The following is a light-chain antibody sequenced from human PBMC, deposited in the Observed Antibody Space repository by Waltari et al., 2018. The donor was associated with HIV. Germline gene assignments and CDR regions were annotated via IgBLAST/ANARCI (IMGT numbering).Light chain of an antibody. CDR3: AAWDDSLL. Sequence: QSVLTQPPSASGTPGQRVTTSSSGSSSNIGSKYVYWYQQLPGTAPNLLLYRNNQRPSGVPDQFSGSKSGTSASLVISGVRSEDEADYYCAAWDDSLLFGGGTKLTVL. CDR1: SSNIGSKY. CDR2: RNN. J-gene: IGLJ2*01. V-gene: IGLV1-47*01.